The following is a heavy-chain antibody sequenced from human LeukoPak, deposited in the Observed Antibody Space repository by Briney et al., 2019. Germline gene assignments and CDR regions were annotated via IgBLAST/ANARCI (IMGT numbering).Heavy chain of an antibody. D-gene: IGHD7-27*01. J-gene: IGHJ4*02. V-gene: IGHV3-23*01. CDR1: GFSFNIHA. CDR3: AKDATPRNSVWDYFDY. Sequence: GGSLRLSCAASGFSFNIHAMTWVRQAPGKGLEWVAVIGGPDDTHYADSVKGRFAVARDDSTNTVFLQMNSLRADDSAIYYCAKDATPRNSVWDYFDYWGQGTLVTVSS. CDR2: IGGPDDT.